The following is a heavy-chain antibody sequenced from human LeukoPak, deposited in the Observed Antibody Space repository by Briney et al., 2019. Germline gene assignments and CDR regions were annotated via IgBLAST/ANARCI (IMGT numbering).Heavy chain of an antibody. J-gene: IGHJ4*02. CDR2: ISSSSSYI. V-gene: IGHV3-21*01. Sequence: GGSLRLSCAASGFTFSSYSMNLVRQAPGKGLEWVSSISSSSSYIYYADSVKGRFTISRDNAKNSLYLQMNSLRAEDTAVYYCARDGRSPLSMGNFDYWGQGTLVTVSS. CDR3: ARDGRSPLSMGNFDY. D-gene: IGHD3-10*01. CDR1: GFTFSSYS.